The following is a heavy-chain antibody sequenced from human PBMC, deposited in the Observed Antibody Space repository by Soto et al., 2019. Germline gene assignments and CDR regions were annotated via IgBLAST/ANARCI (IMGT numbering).Heavy chain of an antibody. D-gene: IGHD2-15*01. CDR2: IYHSGST. CDR1: GGSISSSNW. CDR3: ASVEVVVVAATQGPDAFDL. J-gene: IGHJ3*01. V-gene: IGHV4-4*02. Sequence: SETLSLTCSVSGGSISSSNWWSWVRQPPGKGLEWIGEIYHSGSTNYNPSLKSRVTISVDKSKNQFSLKLSSVTAADTAVYYCASVEVVVVAATQGPDAFDLWGQGTRV.